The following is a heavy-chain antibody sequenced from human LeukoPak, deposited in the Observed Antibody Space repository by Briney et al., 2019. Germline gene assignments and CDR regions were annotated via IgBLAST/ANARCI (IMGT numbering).Heavy chain of an antibody. CDR1: GFTFSSYW. Sequence: PGGSLRLSCAASGFTFSSYWMTWVRQAPGKGLDWVANIKQDGSEKYYVDSVRGRFTISRDNAKNSLYLQMNSLRVEDTGVYYCARDQSWSSYYWGQGTLVIVSS. D-gene: IGHD3-3*01. V-gene: IGHV3-7*01. CDR3: ARDQSWSSYY. J-gene: IGHJ4*02. CDR2: IKQDGSEK.